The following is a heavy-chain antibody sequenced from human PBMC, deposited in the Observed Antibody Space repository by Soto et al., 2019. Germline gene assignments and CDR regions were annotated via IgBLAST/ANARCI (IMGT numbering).Heavy chain of an antibody. Sequence: QVQLVQSGAEVKKPGASVKVSCKASGYTFTSYGISWVRQAPGQGLEWMGWISAYNGNTKYAQKLQGRVTMTTDTSTSTPYMELRILRSDDAAVYYCARDAAIGMNDYWGQGTLVTVSS. J-gene: IGHJ4*02. D-gene: IGHD1-20*01. CDR2: ISAYNGNT. CDR1: GYTFTSYG. V-gene: IGHV1-18*01. CDR3: ARDAAIGMNDY.